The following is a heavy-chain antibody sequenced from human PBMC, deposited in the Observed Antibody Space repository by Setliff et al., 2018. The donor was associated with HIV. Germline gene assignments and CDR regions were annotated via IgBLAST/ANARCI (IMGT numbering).Heavy chain of an antibody. D-gene: IGHD3-22*01. Sequence: GGSLRLSCAASEFTFSSYAMNWVRQAPGKGLEWVSGISGRGDTTYYADSVKGRFTISRDNSKNTLHLQMNSLRAEDTAIYYCARVDYYDSSGYYDYWGQGTLVTVSS. J-gene: IGHJ4*02. CDR3: ARVDYYDSSGYYDY. CDR1: EFTFSSYA. V-gene: IGHV3-23*01. CDR2: ISGRGDTT.